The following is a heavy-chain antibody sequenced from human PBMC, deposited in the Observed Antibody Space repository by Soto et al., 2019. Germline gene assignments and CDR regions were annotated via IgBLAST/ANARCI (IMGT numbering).Heavy chain of an antibody. CDR2: IDPSDSQT. V-gene: IGHV5-10-1*01. Sequence: GESLKISCKGSGYSFAGYWITWVRQKPGKGLEWMGRIDPSDSQTYYSPSFRGHVTISVTKSITTVFLQWSSLRASDTAMYYCARRRSLYYYYGMDVWGQGTTVTVSS. J-gene: IGHJ6*02. CDR3: ARRRSLYYYYGMDV. CDR1: GYSFAGYW.